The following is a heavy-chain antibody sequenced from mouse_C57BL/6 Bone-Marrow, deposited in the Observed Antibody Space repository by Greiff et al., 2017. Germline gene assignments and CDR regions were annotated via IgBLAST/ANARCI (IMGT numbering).Heavy chain of an antibody. CDR1: GFSLTSYA. CDR3: ARNSGTGGNYFDY. Sequence: QVQLKESGPGLVAPSQSLSITCTVSGFSLTSYAISWVRQPPGKGLEWLGVIWPGGGTNYNSALKSRLSISKDNSNSQVFLKMNSLQTDDAARYYCARNSGTGGNYFDYWGQGTTLTVSS. D-gene: IGHD3-3*01. V-gene: IGHV2-9-1*01. J-gene: IGHJ2*01. CDR2: IWPGGGT.